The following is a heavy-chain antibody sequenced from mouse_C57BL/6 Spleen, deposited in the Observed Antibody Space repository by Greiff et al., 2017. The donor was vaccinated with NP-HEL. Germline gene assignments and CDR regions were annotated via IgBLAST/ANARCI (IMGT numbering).Heavy chain of an antibody. CDR1: GFTFSSYG. Sequence: DVHLVESGGDLVKPGGSLKLSCAASGFTFSSYGMSWVRQTPDKRLEWVATISSGGSYTYYPDSVKGRFTISRDNAKNTLYLQMSSLKSEDTAMYYCARHETTGTRYYAMDYWGQGTSVTVSS. V-gene: IGHV5-6*01. CDR3: ARHETTGTRYYAMDY. D-gene: IGHD4-1*01. CDR2: ISSGGSYT. J-gene: IGHJ4*01.